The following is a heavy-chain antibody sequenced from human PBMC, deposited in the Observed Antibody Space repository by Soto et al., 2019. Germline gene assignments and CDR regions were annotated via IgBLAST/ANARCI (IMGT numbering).Heavy chain of an antibody. CDR2: MNPNSGNT. J-gene: IGHJ4*02. V-gene: IGHV1-8*01. CDR3: GRGVVLFFADPTIPFHY. Sequence: QVQLVQSGAEVKKPGASVKVSCKASGYTFTSYDINWVRQATGQGLEWMGWMNPNSGNTGYAQKFQGRVTMTRNTSISPAYMELSSLRSEDTAVYYCGRGVVLFFADPTIPFHYWGQGTLVNVYS. CDR1: GYTFTSYD. D-gene: IGHD2-15*01.